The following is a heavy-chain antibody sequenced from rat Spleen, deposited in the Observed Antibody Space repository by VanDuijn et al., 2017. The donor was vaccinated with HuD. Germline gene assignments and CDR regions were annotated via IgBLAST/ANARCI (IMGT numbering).Heavy chain of an antibody. CDR3: TRPPYNNHFDY. CDR1: GFTFSDYG. CDR2: ISWGGSST. Sequence: EVQMVESGGGLVQPGRSLKLSCAASGFTFSDYGVAWVRQAPTTGLEWVATISWGGSSTYYLDNVKGRFTISRDNAKSTLSLQMDSLRSEDTATYYCTRPPYNNHFDYWGQGVMVTVSS. J-gene: IGHJ2*01. V-gene: IGHV5-29*01. D-gene: IGHD1-10*01.